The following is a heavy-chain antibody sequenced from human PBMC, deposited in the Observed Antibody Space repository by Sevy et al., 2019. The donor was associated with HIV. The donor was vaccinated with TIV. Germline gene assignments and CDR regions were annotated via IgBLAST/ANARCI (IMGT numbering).Heavy chain of an antibody. D-gene: IGHD3-10*01. CDR1: GFTFRNYV. J-gene: IGHJ3*02. CDR2: ISYGGGTT. CDR3: AKRVAGALVALDI. Sequence: GGSLRLSCAASGFTFRNYVMNWVRQPPGKGLEWVSVISYGGGTTYYADSVKGRFTISRDDSKSTLYLQMNSLRVEDTAVYFCAKRVAGALVALDIWGQGTMVTVSS. V-gene: IGHV3-23*01.